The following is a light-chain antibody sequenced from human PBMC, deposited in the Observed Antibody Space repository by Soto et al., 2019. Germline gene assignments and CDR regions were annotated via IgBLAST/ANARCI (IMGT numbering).Light chain of an antibody. CDR1: QSLSSNF. CDR3: QQYGSSPGT. V-gene: IGKV3-20*01. Sequence: EIVLTQSPATLSLSPGERATLSCRASQSLSSNFLAWYQQKPGQAPRLLIYGASSRASGIPDRFSGSGSGTDFTLTISRLEPEDFAVYYCQQYGSSPGTFGQGTKVDIK. CDR2: GAS. J-gene: IGKJ1*01.